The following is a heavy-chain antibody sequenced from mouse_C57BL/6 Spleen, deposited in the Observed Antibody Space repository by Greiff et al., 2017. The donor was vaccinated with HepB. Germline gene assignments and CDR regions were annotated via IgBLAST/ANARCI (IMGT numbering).Heavy chain of an antibody. J-gene: IGHJ2*01. V-gene: IGHV8-8*01. CDR2: IWWDDDK. D-gene: IGHD1-1*01. CDR1: GFSLSTFGMG. Sequence: QVQLKESGPGILQPSQTLSLTCSFSGFSLSTFGMGVGWIRQPSGKGLEWLAHIWWDDDKYYNPALKSRLTISKDTSKNQVFLKIANVDTADTATYYCARIEGLLLRSSSYYFDYWGQGTTLTVSS. CDR3: ARIEGLLLRSSSYYFDY.